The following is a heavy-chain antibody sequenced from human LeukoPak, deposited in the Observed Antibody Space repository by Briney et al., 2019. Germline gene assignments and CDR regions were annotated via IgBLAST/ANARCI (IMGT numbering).Heavy chain of an antibody. CDR1: VESFSGYY. CDR3: ARLSGALAGNYFDY. D-gene: IGHD6-19*01. CDR2: IHHSGST. J-gene: IGHJ4*02. V-gene: IGHV4-34*01. Sequence: SETLSLTCAVYVESFSGYYWSWIRQPPGKGLEWIGEIHHSGSTNYNPSLKSRVTMSVDTSKNQFSLKLSSVTAADTAVYYCARLSGALAGNYFDYWGQGTLVTVSS.